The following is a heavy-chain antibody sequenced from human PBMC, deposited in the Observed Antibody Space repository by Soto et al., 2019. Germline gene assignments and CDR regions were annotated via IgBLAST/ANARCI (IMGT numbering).Heavy chain of an antibody. CDR2: IKSEADGGTT. J-gene: IGHJ4*02. Sequence: DVQLVESGGDLVQPGGSLTLSCTASGLTVTNAWMNWVRQSPGKRLEWVGLIKSEADGGTTAYAAPVKDRFTISRDDSENTLYLQIISLETEHTAVHYPMTINGFQTSRDYWGQGTLVTVSS. CDR1: GLTVTNAW. CDR3: MTINGFQTSRDY. V-gene: IGHV3-15*07. D-gene: IGHD3-3*01.